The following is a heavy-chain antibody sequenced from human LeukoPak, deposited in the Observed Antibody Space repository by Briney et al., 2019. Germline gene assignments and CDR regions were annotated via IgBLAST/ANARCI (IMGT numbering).Heavy chain of an antibody. Sequence: KPSETLSLTCSVSGDSIRNYHWTWIRQSPGKGLEWIGYIHYNGNHYYNPSLETRVTMSVDTSRNQFSLKLSSVTAADTAVYYCARYSSSSGYFDYWGQGTLVTVSS. CDR2: IHYNGNH. CDR3: ARYSSSSGYFDY. V-gene: IGHV4-59*01. J-gene: IGHJ4*02. CDR1: GDSIRNYH. D-gene: IGHD6-6*01.